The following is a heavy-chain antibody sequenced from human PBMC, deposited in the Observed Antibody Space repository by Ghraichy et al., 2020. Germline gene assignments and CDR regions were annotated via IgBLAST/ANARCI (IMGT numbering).Heavy chain of an antibody. V-gene: IGHV4-39*07. D-gene: IGHD4-23*01. CDR2: IYYSGST. J-gene: IGHJ4*02. CDR1: GGSISSSSYY. Sequence: SETLSLTCTVSGGSISSSSYYWGWIRQPPGKGLEWIGSIYYSGSTYYNPSLKSRVTISVDTSKNQFSLKLTSVTAADTAVYYYARVELHGGNSGRFDSWGQGTLVTVSS. CDR3: ARVELHGGNSGRFDS.